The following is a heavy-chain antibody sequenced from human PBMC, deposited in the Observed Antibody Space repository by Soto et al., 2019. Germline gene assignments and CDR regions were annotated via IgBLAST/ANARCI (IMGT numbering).Heavy chain of an antibody. D-gene: IGHD2-2*01. CDR1: GGSISSYY. CDR2: IYYSGST. Sequence: SETLSLTCTVSGGSISSYYWSWIRQPPGKGLEWIGYIYYSGSTNYNPSLKSRVTISVDTSKNQFSLKLSSVTAADTAVYYCAREIVRTLGGYCSSTSCYYNWFAPWGQGTLVTVSS. V-gene: IGHV4-59*01. J-gene: IGHJ5*02. CDR3: AREIVRTLGGYCSSTSCYYNWFAP.